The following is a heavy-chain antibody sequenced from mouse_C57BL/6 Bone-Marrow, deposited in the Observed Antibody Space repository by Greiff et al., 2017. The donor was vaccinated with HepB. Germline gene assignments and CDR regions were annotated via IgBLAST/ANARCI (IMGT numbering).Heavy chain of an antibody. V-gene: IGHV5-16*01. CDR1: GFPFRDSS. D-gene: IGHD2-12*01. Sequence: EVTVVASEGGFVQPVSSMPLSCPASGFPFRDSSMACVRPVPDTGLEWVANINYDGSSTYYLDSLKSRFIISRDNAKNILYLQMSSLKSEDTATYYCARVYYRVYFDDWGQGTTLTVAS. J-gene: IGHJ2*01. CDR3: ARVYYRVYFDD. CDR2: INYDGSST.